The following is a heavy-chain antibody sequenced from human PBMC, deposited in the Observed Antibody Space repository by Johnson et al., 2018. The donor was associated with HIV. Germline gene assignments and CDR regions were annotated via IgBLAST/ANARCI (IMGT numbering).Heavy chain of an antibody. J-gene: IGHJ3*02. D-gene: IGHD2-21*02. CDR3: AREEIVVVTAMDAFDI. Sequence: VQLVESGGGVVQPGRSLRLSCAASGFIFRSYGMHWVRQAPGKGLEWVAVISYDGSNKYYADSVKGRFTISRDNSKNTLYLQMNSLRAEDTAVYYCAREEIVVVTAMDAFDIWGKGTMVTVSS. CDR2: ISYDGSNK. V-gene: IGHV3-30-3*01. CDR1: GFIFRSYG.